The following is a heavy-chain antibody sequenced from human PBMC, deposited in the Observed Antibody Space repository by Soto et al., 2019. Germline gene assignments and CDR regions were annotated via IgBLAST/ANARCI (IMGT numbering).Heavy chain of an antibody. Sequence: GGSLRLSCAASGFTFSSYAMSWVRQAPGKGLEWVSAISGSGGSTYYADSVKGRFTISRDNSKNTLYLQMNSLRAEDTAVYYCADTYYYGSGTRQVYWGQGTLVTVSS. V-gene: IGHV3-23*01. J-gene: IGHJ4*02. CDR2: ISGSGGST. CDR3: ADTYYYGSGTRQVY. CDR1: GFTFSSYA. D-gene: IGHD3-10*01.